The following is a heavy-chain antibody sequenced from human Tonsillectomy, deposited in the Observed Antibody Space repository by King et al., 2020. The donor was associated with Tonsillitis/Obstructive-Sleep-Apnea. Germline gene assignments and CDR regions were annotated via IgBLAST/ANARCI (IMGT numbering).Heavy chain of an antibody. V-gene: IGHV4-59*01. J-gene: IGHJ6*03. D-gene: IGHD1-26*01. Sequence: VQLQESGPGLLKPSETLSLTCAVSGGSISSYFWSWIRQPPGKGLEWIAYMSDSGSSTYNSSLKSRATISMDTSMNQLSLNLASVTAADTAVYYCAGGARPHFYYYVAVWGKGTTVTVSS. CDR3: AGGARPHFYYYVAV. CDR1: GGSISSYF. CDR2: MSDSGSS.